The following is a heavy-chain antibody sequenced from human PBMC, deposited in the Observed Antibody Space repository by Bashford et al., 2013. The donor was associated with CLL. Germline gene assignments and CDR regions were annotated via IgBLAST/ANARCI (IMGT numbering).Heavy chain of an antibody. CDR2: INYSGST. D-gene: IGHD6-25*01. CDR1: GGSISSGGYS. CDR3: AREGIGYPNWFDP. J-gene: IGHJ5*02. V-gene: IGHV4-30-2*01. Sequence: SETLSLTCAVSGGSISSGGYSWSWIRQPPGKALEWIGYINYSGSTYYSPSLESRVTISLDRSKNQFSLKLSSVTAADTAVYYCAREGIGYPNWFDPWGRRNRRSTVSS.